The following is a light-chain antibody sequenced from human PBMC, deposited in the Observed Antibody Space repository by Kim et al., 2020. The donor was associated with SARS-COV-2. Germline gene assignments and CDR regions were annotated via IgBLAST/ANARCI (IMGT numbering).Light chain of an antibody. CDR1: QSVSDSR. Sequence: LSPGERATLSCRASQSVSDSRFGWYQQNAGHAPRLIIYGASSRATSIADRISGSGSGTDFTLTISRLGPDDVAVYYCEQYGSSPRTFGQGTKVDI. V-gene: IGKV3-20*01. J-gene: IGKJ2*02. CDR3: EQYGSSPRT. CDR2: GAS.